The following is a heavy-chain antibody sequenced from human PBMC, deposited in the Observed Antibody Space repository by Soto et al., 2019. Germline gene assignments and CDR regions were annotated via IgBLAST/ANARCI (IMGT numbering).Heavy chain of an antibody. J-gene: IGHJ5*02. CDR3: ARSLYSGSYTNWFDP. CDR1: GGSISSYY. CDR2: IYYSGST. Sequence: SSETLSLTCTVSGGSISSYYWSWIRQPPGKGLEYIGYIYYSGSTNYNPSLKSRVTISVDTSKKQFSLKLSSVTAADTAVYYCARSLYSGSYTNWFDPWGQGTLVTVSS. D-gene: IGHD1-26*01. V-gene: IGHV4-59*01.